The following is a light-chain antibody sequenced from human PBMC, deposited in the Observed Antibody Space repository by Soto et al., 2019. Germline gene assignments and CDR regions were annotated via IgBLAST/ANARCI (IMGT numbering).Light chain of an antibody. CDR3: GADHGSGSNFVSYV. Sequence: QPVLTQPPSASASLGASVTLTCTLSSGYSNYKVDWYQQRPGKGPRFVMRVGTGGIVGSKGDGIPDRFSVLGSGLNRYLTTKNIQEEDESDYHCGADHGSGSNFVSYVFGIGTKLTVL. J-gene: IGLJ1*01. CDR2: VGTGGIVG. CDR1: SGYSNYK. V-gene: IGLV9-49*01.